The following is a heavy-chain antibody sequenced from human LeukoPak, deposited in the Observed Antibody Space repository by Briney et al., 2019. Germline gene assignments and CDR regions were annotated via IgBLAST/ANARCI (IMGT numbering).Heavy chain of an antibody. D-gene: IGHD2-2*01. CDR1: GGSFSGYY. J-gene: IGHJ6*03. CDR3: ARHVAKGRYCSSTSCRNYYYYYMDV. V-gene: IGHV4-34*01. Sequence: SETLSLTCAVYGGSFSGYYWSWIRQPPGKGLEWIGEINHSGSTNYNPSLKSRVTISVDTSKNQFSLKLSSVTAADTAVYYCARHVAKGRYCSSTSCRNYYYYYMDVWGKGTTVTISS. CDR2: INHSGST.